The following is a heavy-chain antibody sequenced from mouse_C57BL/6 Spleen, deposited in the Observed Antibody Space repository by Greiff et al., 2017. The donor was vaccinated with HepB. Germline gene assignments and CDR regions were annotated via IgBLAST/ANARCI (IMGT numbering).Heavy chain of an antibody. CDR1: GFSLPSYG. CDR2: IWRGGST. V-gene: IGHV2-5*01. CDR3: AKKEDDGYSSWFAY. D-gene: IGHD2-3*01. Sequence: VKLMESGPGLVQPSQSLSITCTVSGFSLPSYGVHWVRQSPGKGLEWLGVIWRGGSTDYNAAFMSRLSITKDNSKSQVFFKMNSLQADDTAIYYCAKKEDDGYSSWFAYWGQGTLVTVSA. J-gene: IGHJ3*01.